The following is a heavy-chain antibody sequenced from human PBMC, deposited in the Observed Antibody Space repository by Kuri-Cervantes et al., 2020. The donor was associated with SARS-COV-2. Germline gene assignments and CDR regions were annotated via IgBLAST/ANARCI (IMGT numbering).Heavy chain of an antibody. CDR2: IYYSGST. Sequence: SETLSLTCTVSGCSISSYYWSWIRQPPGKGLEWIGYIYYSGSTHYNPSLKSRVTISVDTSKNQFSLKLSSVTAADTAVYYCAGVPITGTTDYFDYWGQGNLVTAPQ. CDR1: GCSISSYY. J-gene: IGHJ4*02. D-gene: IGHD1-7*01. V-gene: IGHV4-59*01. CDR3: AGVPITGTTDYFDY.